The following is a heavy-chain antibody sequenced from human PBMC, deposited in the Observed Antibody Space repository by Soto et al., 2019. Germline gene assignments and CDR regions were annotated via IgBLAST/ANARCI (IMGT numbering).Heavy chain of an antibody. J-gene: IGHJ4*02. Sequence: GGSLSLSCAASGFPFSSYTMNWVRPAPGKGLEWVSSISSSGDYIYYADSVKGRFTISRDNAKNSLYLQMNSLRAGDTAMFYCARGDAYNSFDYWGQGALVTVSS. CDR1: GFPFSSYT. CDR2: ISSSGDYI. D-gene: IGHD1-1*01. V-gene: IGHV3-21*01. CDR3: ARGDAYNSFDY.